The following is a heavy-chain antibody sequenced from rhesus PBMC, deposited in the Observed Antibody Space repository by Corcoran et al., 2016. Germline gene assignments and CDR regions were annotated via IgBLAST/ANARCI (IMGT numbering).Heavy chain of an antibody. Sequence: QVQLQESGPGVVKPSETLSLTCAVSGGSITSVYDWSWIRPPPGKGLEGIGYNKGRSGSNNYNQALKNRVTISKDASKNQVSLKLSSVTAADTAVYYCARDGSGYHWYFDIGGPGTPITISS. V-gene: IGHV4-76*01. CDR3: ARDGSGYHWYFDI. J-gene: IGHJ2*01. CDR2: NKGRSGSN. CDR1: GGSITSVYD. D-gene: IGHD2-21*01.